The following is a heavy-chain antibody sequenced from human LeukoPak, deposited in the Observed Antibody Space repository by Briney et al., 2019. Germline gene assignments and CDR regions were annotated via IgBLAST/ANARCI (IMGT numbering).Heavy chain of an antibody. V-gene: IGHV4-59*01. J-gene: IGHJ3*02. CDR3: ARGPRTASNAFDI. CDR2: IYYSGST. D-gene: IGHD1-1*01. CDR1: GGSISSYY. Sequence: SETQSLTCTVSGGSISSYYWSWIRQPPGKGLEWIGYIYYSGSTNYNPSLKSRVTISVDTSKNQFSLKLSSVTAADTAVYYCARGPRTASNAFDIWGQGTMVTVSS.